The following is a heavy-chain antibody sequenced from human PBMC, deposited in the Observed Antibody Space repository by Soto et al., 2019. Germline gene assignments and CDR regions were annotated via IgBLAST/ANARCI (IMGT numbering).Heavy chain of an antibody. Sequence: SETLSLTCTVSGGSISSSSYYWGWIRQPPGKGLEWIGSIYYSGSTYYNPSLKSRVTISVDTSKNQFSLKLSSVTAADTAVYYRACQDYYDSSGLCWFDPWGQGTLVTVSS. V-gene: IGHV4-39*01. CDR1: GGSISSSSYY. CDR3: ACQDYYDSSGLCWFDP. CDR2: IYYSGST. J-gene: IGHJ5*02. D-gene: IGHD3-22*01.